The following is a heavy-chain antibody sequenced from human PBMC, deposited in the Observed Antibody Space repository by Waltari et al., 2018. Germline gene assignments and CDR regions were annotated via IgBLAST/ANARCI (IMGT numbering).Heavy chain of an antibody. D-gene: IGHD1-1*01. J-gene: IGHJ5*02. CDR3: TTGHNT. CDR1: GLIFSDAW. CDR2: IKSETDGGTT. Sequence: EVQLVESGGGLVKRGGSLRLSCAASGLIFSDAWVSWIRQSPGKGLEWVGRIKSETDGGTTDYAAPVKGRFTISRDGSNNTLYLRMSSLKTEDSAVYYCTTGHNTWGQGTLVTVSS. V-gene: IGHV3-15*01.